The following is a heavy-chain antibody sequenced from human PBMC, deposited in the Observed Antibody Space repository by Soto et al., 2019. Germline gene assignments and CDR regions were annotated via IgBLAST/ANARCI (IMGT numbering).Heavy chain of an antibody. D-gene: IGHD1-7*01. CDR2: VSGSSGSK. CDR3: AKDWCSGTTCYALEK. Sequence: EVQLLESGGGLVQPGGSLRLSCAASGFTFSSYCMSWVRQAPGKGLEWVSRVSGSSGSKFYADSVKGRVTISRDNSKSTVYLQMNSLRAEDTAVYFCAKDWCSGTTCYALEKWGQGTRVTVSS. CDR1: GFTFSSYC. V-gene: IGHV3-23*01. J-gene: IGHJ4*02.